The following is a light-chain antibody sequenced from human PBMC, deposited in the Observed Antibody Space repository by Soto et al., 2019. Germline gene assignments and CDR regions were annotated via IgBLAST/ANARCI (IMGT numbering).Light chain of an antibody. CDR3: SSYTSGTTHYV. J-gene: IGLJ1*01. CDR2: EVS. V-gene: IGLV2-14*01. Sequence: QSALTQPASVSGSPGQSITISCTGTSSDVGGYKYVSWYQQHPGKAPKLMIYEVSNRPSGVSNRFSGSKSGNTASLTISGLQAEDEADYYCSSYTSGTTHYVFGTGTKLTVL. CDR1: SSDVGGYKY.